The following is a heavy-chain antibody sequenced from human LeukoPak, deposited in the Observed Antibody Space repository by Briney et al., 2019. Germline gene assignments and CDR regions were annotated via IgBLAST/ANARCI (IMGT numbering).Heavy chain of an antibody. J-gene: IGHJ4*02. CDR1: GFSFSSYG. CDR2: IWFDGTNK. D-gene: IGHD4-23*01. Sequence: QPERSLRLSCATSGFSFSSYGMHWVRQAPGKGLEWVALIWFDGTNKYYADSVKGRFTISRDNAKNSLYLQMNSLRDEDTAVYYCARGDHTREWTTVVIGGNSPPDYWGQGTLVTVSS. CDR3: ARGDHTREWTTVVIGGNSPPDY. V-gene: IGHV3-33*03.